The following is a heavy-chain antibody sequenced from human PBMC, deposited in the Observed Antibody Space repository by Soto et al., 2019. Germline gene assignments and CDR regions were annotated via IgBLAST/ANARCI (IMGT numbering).Heavy chain of an antibody. CDR3: ARDDGVVIAAAIGGSYGMDV. CDR2: ISGSGTYT. Sequence: LRLSCAVSGFTFSDYYMSWIRQAPGKGLEWVAYISGSGTYTNYADSVKGRFTISRDNAKNSLYLQMNSLRDEDTAVYYCARDDGVVIAAAIGGSYGMDVWGQGTKVTVSS. V-gene: IGHV3-11*06. CDR1: GFTFSDYY. J-gene: IGHJ6*02. D-gene: IGHD2-2*01.